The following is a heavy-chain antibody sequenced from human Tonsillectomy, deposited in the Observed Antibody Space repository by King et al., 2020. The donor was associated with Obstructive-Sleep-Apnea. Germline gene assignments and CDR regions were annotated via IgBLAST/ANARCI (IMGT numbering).Heavy chain of an antibody. CDR2: IYYSGST. Sequence: VQLQESGPGLVKPSETLSLTCTVSGGSISSYYWSWIRQPPGKGLEWIGYIYYSGSTNYNPSLKSRVTISVDTSKNQFSLKLSFVTAADTAVYYCARLLWFGELSYDDAFDIWGQGTMVTVSS. J-gene: IGHJ3*02. CDR3: ARLLWFGELSYDDAFDI. V-gene: IGHV4-59*08. CDR1: GGSISSYY. D-gene: IGHD3-10*01.